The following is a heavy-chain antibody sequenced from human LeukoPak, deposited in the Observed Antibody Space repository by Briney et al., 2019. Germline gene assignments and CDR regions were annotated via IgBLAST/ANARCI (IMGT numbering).Heavy chain of an antibody. V-gene: IGHV1-2*02. J-gene: IGHJ6*02. CDR3: ARDRVPFYSSTFKDYYLQYGLDV. CDR1: GYTFSGHY. CDR2: INANNGGT. D-gene: IGHD6-19*01. Sequence: ASVKVCCKASGYTFSGHYIHWVRQAPGQGLEWMGWINANNGGTSYAQKFQGRVSLTRDTSINTAYMEVSRLRADDTALYFCARDRVPFYSSTFKDYYLQYGLDVWGQGTTVTVSS.